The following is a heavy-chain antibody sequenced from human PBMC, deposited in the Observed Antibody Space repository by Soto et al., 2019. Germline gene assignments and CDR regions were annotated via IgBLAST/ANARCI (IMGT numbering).Heavy chain of an antibody. V-gene: IGHV4-31*03. J-gene: IGHJ5*02. CDR2: IYYSGST. D-gene: IGHD3-10*01. CDR1: GGSISSGGYY. Sequence: PSETLSLTCTVSGGSISSGGYYWSWIRQHPGKGLEWIGYIYYSGSTYYNPSLKSRVTISVDTSKNQFSLKLSSVTAADTAVYYCARFRGAFVRGVSRFDPWGQGTLVTVSS. CDR3: ARFRGAFVRGVSRFDP.